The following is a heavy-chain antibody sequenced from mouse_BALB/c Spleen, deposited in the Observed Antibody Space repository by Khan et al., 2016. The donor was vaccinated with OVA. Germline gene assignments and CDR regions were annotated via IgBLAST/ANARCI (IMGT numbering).Heavy chain of an antibody. V-gene: IGHV2-2*02. CDR1: GFSLTNYG. CDR2: IWSGGST. CDR3: ARRGYYYGRGAWFPY. Sequence: QVQLKQSGPGLVQPSQSLSITCTVSGFSLTNYGVHWVRQSPGKGLEWLGVIWSGGSTDYNAAFISRLSISKDNSKSQVFFKMNSLQTNGTAIYYCARRGYYYGRGAWFPYWGQGTLVTVSA. D-gene: IGHD1-1*01. J-gene: IGHJ3*01.